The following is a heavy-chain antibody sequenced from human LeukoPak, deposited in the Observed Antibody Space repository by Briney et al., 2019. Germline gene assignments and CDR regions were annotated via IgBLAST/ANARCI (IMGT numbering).Heavy chain of an antibody. J-gene: IGHJ4*02. CDR2: IYHSGST. CDR1: GGSISSGGYS. V-gene: IGHV4-30-2*01. CDR3: ARGRDGTTAYRDFDY. Sequence: SQTLSLTCAVSGGSISSGGYSWSWIRQPPGKGLEWIGYIYHSGSTYYNPSLKSRVTISVDRSKNQFSLKLSSVTAADTAVYYCARGRDGTTAYRDFDYWGQGTLVTVSS. D-gene: IGHD1-1*01.